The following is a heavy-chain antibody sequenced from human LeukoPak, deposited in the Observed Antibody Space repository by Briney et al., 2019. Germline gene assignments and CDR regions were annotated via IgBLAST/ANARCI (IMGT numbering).Heavy chain of an antibody. J-gene: IGHJ4*02. CDR2: IRYDGSNK. V-gene: IGHV3-30*02. CDR3: AKTNYDSSSFYG. CDR1: GFTFSNYG. D-gene: IGHD3-22*01. Sequence: GGSLRLSCAASGFTFSNYGIHWVRQAPGKGLEWVAFIRYDGSNKFYADSVKGRFTISRDNSKNTLYLQMNSLRTEDTAVYYCAKTNYDSSSFYGWGQGTQVTVSS.